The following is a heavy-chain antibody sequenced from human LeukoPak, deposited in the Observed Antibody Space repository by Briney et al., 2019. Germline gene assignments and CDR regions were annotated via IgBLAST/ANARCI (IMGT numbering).Heavy chain of an antibody. D-gene: IGHD1-26*01. Sequence: SETLSLTCSVSGYSISTNYYWGWIRQPPGKGLEWIGNIYHTGSTYYSPSLMSRVTISYDRSKNQFSLKLTSVTAADTAVYYYAKQGGSGNYYPNAWGQGTLVTVSS. CDR1: GYSISTNYY. CDR2: IYHTGST. J-gene: IGHJ1*01. CDR3: AKQGGSGNYYPNA. V-gene: IGHV4-38-2*01.